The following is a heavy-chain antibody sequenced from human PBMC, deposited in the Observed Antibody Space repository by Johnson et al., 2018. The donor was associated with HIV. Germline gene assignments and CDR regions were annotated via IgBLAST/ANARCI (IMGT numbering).Heavy chain of an antibody. CDR1: GFTFSSYD. D-gene: IGHD1-26*01. Sequence: QVQLVESWGGLVQPGGSLRLSCAASGFTFSSYDMHWVRQAPGKGLEWVAFIRYDVSEKLFADSVKGRFTISRDNSKNTLYLQMGSLRAEDMAVYYCARGGGVVGNAFDIWGQGTMVTVSS. CDR3: ARGGGVVGNAFDI. CDR2: IRYDVSEK. J-gene: IGHJ3*02. V-gene: IGHV3-30*02.